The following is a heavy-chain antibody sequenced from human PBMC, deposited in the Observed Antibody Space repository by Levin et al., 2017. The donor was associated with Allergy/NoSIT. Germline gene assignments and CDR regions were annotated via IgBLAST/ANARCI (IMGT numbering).Heavy chain of an antibody. Sequence: ASVKVSCKASGYTFTGYYMHWVRQAPGQGLEWMGWINPNSGGTNYAQKFQGRVTMTRDTSISTAYMELSRLRSDDTAVYYCARATYYDFWSGYYWGDYFDYWGQGTLVTVSS. CDR2: INPNSGGT. CDR1: GYTFTGYY. CDR3: ARATYYDFWSGYYWGDYFDY. D-gene: IGHD3-3*01. J-gene: IGHJ4*02. V-gene: IGHV1-2*02.